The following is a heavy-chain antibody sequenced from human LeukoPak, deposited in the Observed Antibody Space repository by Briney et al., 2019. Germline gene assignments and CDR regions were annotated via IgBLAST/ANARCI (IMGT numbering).Heavy chain of an antibody. D-gene: IGHD3-10*01. CDR2: ISDTGYYK. Sequence: PGGSLRLSCVASGLSFSNYAMSWVRQAPGKGLEWVSSISDTGYYKYYADSVKGRFTISRDNSKNTLSLQMNNLRVDDTAVYFCAHIYYYGSGSYGDYWGQGTLVTVSS. J-gene: IGHJ4*02. V-gene: IGHV3-23*01. CDR3: AHIYYYGSGSYGDY. CDR1: GLSFSNYA.